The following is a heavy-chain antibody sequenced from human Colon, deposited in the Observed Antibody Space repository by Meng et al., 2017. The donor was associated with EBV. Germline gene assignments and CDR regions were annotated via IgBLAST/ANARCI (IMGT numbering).Heavy chain of an antibody. CDR1: GFTFSTYW. D-gene: IGHD3-3*01. V-gene: IGHV3-74*01. CDR2: VKPDGTST. CDR3: VRDRPSWT. Sequence: EARGVESGGGSVQPGGSLRLSCAASGFTFSTYWMHWVHQVPGKGLIWVSRVKPDGTSTYYADSVRGRFTISRDNAKNTVYLQMNTLRAEDTAVYYCVRDRPSWTWGQGTLVTVSS. J-gene: IGHJ5*02.